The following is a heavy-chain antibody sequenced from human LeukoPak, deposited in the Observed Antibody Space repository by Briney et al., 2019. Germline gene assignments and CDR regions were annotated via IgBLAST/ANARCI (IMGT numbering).Heavy chain of an antibody. D-gene: IGHD5-18*01. J-gene: IGHJ4*02. V-gene: IGHV1-2*02. Sequence: ASVKVSCKASRYTFTGYYMHWVRQAPGQGLEWMGWINPNTGGTDYAQKFQGRVTMTRDTSISTAYMELSRLRSDDTAVYYCARGSGEGYTYGRYYFDYWGQGTLVTVSS. CDR2: INPNTGGT. CDR1: RYTFTGYY. CDR3: ARGSGEGYTYGRYYFDY.